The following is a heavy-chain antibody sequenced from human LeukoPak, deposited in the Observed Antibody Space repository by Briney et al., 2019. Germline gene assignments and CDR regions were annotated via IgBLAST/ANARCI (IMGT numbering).Heavy chain of an antibody. V-gene: IGHV4-59*01. CDR1: GGSITNYY. J-gene: IGHJ5*02. CDR2: IYYSGST. CDR3: ARDLGQYYDTSDNWFDP. D-gene: IGHD3-22*01. Sequence: SETLSLTCTVSGGSITNYYWSWIRQPPGKGLEWIGYIYYSGSTNYNPSLRSRVTISVDTSKNQFSLKLSSVTAADTAVYYCARDLGQYYDTSDNWFDPWGQGTLVTVSS.